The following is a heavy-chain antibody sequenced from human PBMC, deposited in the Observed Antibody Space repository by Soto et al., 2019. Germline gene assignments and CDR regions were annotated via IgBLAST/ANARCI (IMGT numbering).Heavy chain of an antibody. CDR1: GGSISSGGYY. Sequence: QVQLQESGPGLVKPSQTLSLTCTVSGGSISSGGYYWSWIRQHPGKGLEWIGYIYYSGSTYYNPSLKSRVTISVDTSKNQFSLKLSSVTAADTAVYYCARGELDGQQLPRVYDYWGQGTLVTVSS. CDR2: IYYSGST. V-gene: IGHV4-31*03. CDR3: ARGELDGQQLPRVYDY. J-gene: IGHJ4*02. D-gene: IGHD6-13*01.